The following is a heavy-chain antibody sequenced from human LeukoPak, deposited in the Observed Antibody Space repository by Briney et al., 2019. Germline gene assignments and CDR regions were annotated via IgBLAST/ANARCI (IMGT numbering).Heavy chain of an antibody. CDR3: ARARDYGASDAFDI. Sequence: SETLSLTRTVSGYSLSSGYYWGWIRQPPGKRLEWVASIHSSGNTYYSPTLKSRVTISVDTSKNQFSLKLSSVTAADTAVYYCARARDYGASDAFDIWGQGTMVTVSS. CDR2: IHSSGNT. V-gene: IGHV4-38-2*02. CDR1: GYSLSSGYY. J-gene: IGHJ3*02. D-gene: IGHD4-17*01.